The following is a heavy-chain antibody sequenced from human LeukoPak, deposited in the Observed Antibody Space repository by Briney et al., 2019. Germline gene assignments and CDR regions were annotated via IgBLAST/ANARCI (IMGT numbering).Heavy chain of an antibody. J-gene: IGHJ6*03. V-gene: IGHV4-31*03. CDR3: ARGVPLYYDSSGRPDYYYYYMDV. D-gene: IGHD3-22*01. Sequence: TLSLTCTVSGGSISSGGYYRSWIRQHPGKGLEWIGYIYYSGSTYYNPSLKSRVTISVDTSKNQFSLKLSSVTATDTAVYYCARGVPLYYDSSGRPDYYYYYMDVWGKGTTVTVSS. CDR2: IYYSGST. CDR1: GGSISSGGYY.